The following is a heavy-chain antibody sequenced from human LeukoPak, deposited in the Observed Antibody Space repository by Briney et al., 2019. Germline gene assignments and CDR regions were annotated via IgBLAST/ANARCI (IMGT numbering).Heavy chain of an antibody. Sequence: SETLSLTCTVSGGSVSSGSYYWSWIRQPPGKGLEWIGYIHYSGSTNYNPSLKSRVTISVDTSKNQYSLKLSSVTAADTAVYYCARHPSGYDRYYFDYWGQGTLVTVSS. CDR1: GGSVSSGSYY. D-gene: IGHD5-12*01. J-gene: IGHJ4*02. CDR2: IHYSGST. V-gene: IGHV4-61*01. CDR3: ARHPSGYDRYYFDY.